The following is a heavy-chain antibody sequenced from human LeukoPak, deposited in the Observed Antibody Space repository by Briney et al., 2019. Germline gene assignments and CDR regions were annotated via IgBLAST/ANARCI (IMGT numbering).Heavy chain of an antibody. J-gene: IGHJ6*02. CDR1: GYTFTGFY. V-gene: IGHV1-2*04. Sequence: ASVKVSCKAAGYTFTGFYMHWVRQAPGQGVEWMGWINPNSGGTKYAQKFQGWVTMTRDTSISTAYMELSRLRSDDTAVYYCARVPYYYGIDVWGQGTTVTVSS. CDR3: ARVPYYYGIDV. CDR2: INPNSGGT.